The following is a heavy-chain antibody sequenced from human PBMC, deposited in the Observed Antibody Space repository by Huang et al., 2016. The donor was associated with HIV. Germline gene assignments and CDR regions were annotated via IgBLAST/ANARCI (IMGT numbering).Heavy chain of an antibody. Sequence: EVQLVESGGGLVQPGGSLRLSCAASEFTFSNYWMHWGRQAPGKGLVWVARVNTDGSTTNYADSVKGRCTISRDNDKKTLYLQLNSLRAEDTAVYYCARADYGDYDFDYWGQGTLVTVSS. V-gene: IGHV3-74*01. CDR1: EFTFSNYW. CDR2: VNTDGSTT. CDR3: ARADYGDYDFDY. J-gene: IGHJ4*02. D-gene: IGHD4-17*01.